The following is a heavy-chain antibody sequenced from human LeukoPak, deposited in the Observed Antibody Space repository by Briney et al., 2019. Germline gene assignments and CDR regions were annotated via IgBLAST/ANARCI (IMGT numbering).Heavy chain of an antibody. Sequence: PSETLSLTCTVSGYSISSGYYWGWIRQPPGKGLEWIGSIYHSGSTHYNPSLKSRVTISVDTSKNQFSLKLSSVTAADTAVYYCASWGGYSSSWDGSPHAFDIWGQGTMVTVSS. J-gene: IGHJ3*02. D-gene: IGHD6-13*01. V-gene: IGHV4-38-2*02. CDR2: IYHSGST. CDR1: GYSISSGYY. CDR3: ASWGGYSSSWDGSPHAFDI.